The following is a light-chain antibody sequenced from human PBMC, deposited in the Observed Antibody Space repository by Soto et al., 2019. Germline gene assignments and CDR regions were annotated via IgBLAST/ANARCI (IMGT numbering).Light chain of an antibody. V-gene: IGLV2-23*02. CDR2: EVS. CDR1: SSDVGGYNY. CDR3: CSHAGSDTYV. J-gene: IGLJ1*01. Sequence: QSALTQPASVSGSPGQSITISCTGTSSDVGGYNYVSWYQQHPGKAPKVMIYEVSNRPSGVSSRFSGSKSGNTASLTISGLQAEDEADYYCCSHAGSDTYVFGTGTKLTVL.